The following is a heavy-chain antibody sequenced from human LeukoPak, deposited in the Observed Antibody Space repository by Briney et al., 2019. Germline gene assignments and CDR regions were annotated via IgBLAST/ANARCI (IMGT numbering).Heavy chain of an antibody. CDR1: GYTFTGYY. CDR2: INPNSGGT. D-gene: IGHD1-26*01. CDR3: ARDRRPSGSYFSDY. V-gene: IGHV1-2*02. Sequence: ASVKVSCKASGYTFTGYYMHWVRQAPGQGLEWMGWINPNSGGTNYAQKFQGRVTMTRDTSISTAYMELSRLRSDVTAVYYCARDRRPSGSYFSDYWGQGTLVTVSS. J-gene: IGHJ4*02.